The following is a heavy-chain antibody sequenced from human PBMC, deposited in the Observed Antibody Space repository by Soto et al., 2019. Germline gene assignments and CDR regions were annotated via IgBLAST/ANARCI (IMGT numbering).Heavy chain of an antibody. J-gene: IGHJ4*02. V-gene: IGHV4-39*01. D-gene: IGHD6-13*01. CDR3: ARLQTAVPHY. Sequence: QVQLQESGPGLVMPSETLSLTCSVSGDSISGSPYYWGWIRQPPGKRLEWIGGIFHDGYIVYAPSLKSRVTISVDTSKNQFSLKLTSVAAADTAIYFCARLQTAVPHYWGQGILVNVSS. CDR1: GDSISGSPYY. CDR2: IFHDGYI.